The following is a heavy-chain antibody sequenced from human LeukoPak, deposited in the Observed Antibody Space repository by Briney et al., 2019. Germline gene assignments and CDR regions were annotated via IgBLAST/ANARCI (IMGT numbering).Heavy chain of an antibody. V-gene: IGHV6-1*01. CDR1: GDSVSSNSAT. J-gene: IGHJ4*02. Sequence: SQTLSLTCAISGDSVSSNSATWNWIRQSPSRGLEWLGRTYYRSKWYKYYAVSVKGRITINPDTSKNQFSLQLNSVTPEDTAVYYCAREAIAVAARSSFDYWGQGTLVTVSS. CDR2: TYYRSKWYK. CDR3: AREAIAVAARSSFDY. D-gene: IGHD6-19*01.